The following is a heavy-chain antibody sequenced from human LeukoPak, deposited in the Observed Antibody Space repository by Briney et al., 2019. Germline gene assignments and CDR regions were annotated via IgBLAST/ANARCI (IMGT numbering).Heavy chain of an antibody. J-gene: IGHJ4*02. CDR2: ISGSGGST. CDR3: AKAAYDYVWGSYRYIDY. Sequence: GGSLRLSCAASGFTFSSYAMSWVRQAPGKGLEWVSAISGSGGSTYYADSVKGRFTISRDNSKNTLYLQMYSLRAEDTAVYYCAKAAYDYVWGSYRYIDYWGQGTLVTVSS. V-gene: IGHV3-23*01. CDR1: GFTFSSYA. D-gene: IGHD3-16*02.